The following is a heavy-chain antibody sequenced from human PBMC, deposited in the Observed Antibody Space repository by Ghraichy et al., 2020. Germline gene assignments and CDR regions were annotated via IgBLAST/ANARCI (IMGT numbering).Heavy chain of an antibody. J-gene: IGHJ6*02. Sequence: SQTLSLTCVISGDRVSANSAAWNWIRQSPSRGLEWLGRTYYMSRSKWHNEYAVTVKSRIPINSDTSKNLFSLQLNSVTPEDTAVYYCARGRVDYYAMDVWGQGTTVTVSS. CDR2: TYYMSRSKWHN. CDR3: ARGRVDYYAMDV. CDR1: GDRVSANSAA. V-gene: IGHV6-1*01.